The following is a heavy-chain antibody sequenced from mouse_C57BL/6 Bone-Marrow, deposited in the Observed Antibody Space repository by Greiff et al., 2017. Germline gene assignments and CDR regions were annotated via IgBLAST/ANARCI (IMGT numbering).Heavy chain of an antibody. Sequence: VQLQQSGAELVRPGASVKLSCTASGFNIKDYYMHWVKQRPDQGLEWIGRIDPEDGDTEYAPKFQGKATMTADTSSNTAYLQLSSLTSEDTAVYYCTTDYGVIWFAYWGRGTVVTVSA. CDR1: GFNIKDYY. CDR3: TTDYGVIWFAY. V-gene: IGHV14-1*01. D-gene: IGHD1-1*02. CDR2: IDPEDGDT. J-gene: IGHJ3*01.